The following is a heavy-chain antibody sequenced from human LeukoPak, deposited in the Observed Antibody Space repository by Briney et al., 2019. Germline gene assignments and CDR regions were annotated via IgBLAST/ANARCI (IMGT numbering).Heavy chain of an antibody. CDR2: IGDDAAKT. D-gene: IGHD1-26*01. J-gene: IGHJ4*02. V-gene: IGHV3-23*01. CDR3: AKIADYSGHYYTY. CDR1: GFTFNNHE. Sequence: GGSLRLSCAASGFTFNNHEMSWVRQAPGKGLEWVSSIGDDAAKTFYTESVKARCNSSREDSKNTLYLQMHSLTVEDTAVYYCAKIADYSGHYYTYWGQGTLVTVPS.